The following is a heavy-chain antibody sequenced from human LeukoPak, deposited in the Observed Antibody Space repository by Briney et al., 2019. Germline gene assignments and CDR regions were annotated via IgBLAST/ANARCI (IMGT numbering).Heavy chain of an antibody. CDR3: ATYYYDGSGYRDYFDY. Sequence: ASVKVSCKASGYTFTGYYMHWVRQAPGQGLEWMGWINPNSGGTNYAQKFQGRVTMTRDTSISTAYMELSRLRSDDPAVYYCATYYYDGSGYRDYFDYWGQGTLVTVSS. CDR2: INPNSGGT. CDR1: GYTFTGYY. J-gene: IGHJ4*02. V-gene: IGHV1-2*02. D-gene: IGHD3-22*01.